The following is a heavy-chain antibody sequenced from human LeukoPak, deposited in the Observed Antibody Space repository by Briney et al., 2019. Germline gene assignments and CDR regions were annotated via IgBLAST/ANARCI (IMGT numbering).Heavy chain of an antibody. CDR3: ARGTSSGVGFDY. V-gene: IGHV4-30-4*01. CDR1: GGSISSGDYY. D-gene: IGHD6-19*01. CDR2: IYYSGST. J-gene: IGHJ4*02. Sequence: SETLSLTCTVSGGSISSGDYYWSWIRQPPGKGLEWIGYIYYSGSTYYHPSLKSRVTISVDTSKNQFSLKLSSVTAADTAVYYCARGTSSGVGFDYWGQGTLVTVSS.